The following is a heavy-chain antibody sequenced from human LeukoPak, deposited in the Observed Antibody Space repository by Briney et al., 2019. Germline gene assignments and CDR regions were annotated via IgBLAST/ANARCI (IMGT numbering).Heavy chain of an antibody. J-gene: IGHJ5*02. CDR1: GYRFSSNW. Sequence: GESLKISCKASGYRFSSNWIAWVRQMPGKGLEWMGTIYPGDSDTRYSPSFQGQVTISADKSINTAFLQWSSLKASDTAIYYCARAAGVYCTGGKCYYDSWFDPWGQGTLVTVSS. V-gene: IGHV5-51*01. CDR2: IYPGDSDT. D-gene: IGHD2-8*02. CDR3: ARAAGVYCTGGKCYYDSWFDP.